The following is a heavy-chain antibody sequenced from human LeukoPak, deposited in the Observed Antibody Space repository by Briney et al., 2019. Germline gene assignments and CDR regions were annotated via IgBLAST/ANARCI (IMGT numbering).Heavy chain of an antibody. CDR1: KFNFSSYG. V-gene: IGHV3-23*01. CDR2: LSGSGDST. CDR3: ARAARSLRYYFDY. J-gene: IGHJ4*02. Sequence: GGTLRLSCEASKFNFSSYGMGWVRQAPGKGLEWVSALSGSGDSTYYADSVKGRFTIFRDNSKNTLYLQMTSLRVEDTAVYYCARAARSLRYYFDYWGQGTLVTVPS. D-gene: IGHD4-23*01.